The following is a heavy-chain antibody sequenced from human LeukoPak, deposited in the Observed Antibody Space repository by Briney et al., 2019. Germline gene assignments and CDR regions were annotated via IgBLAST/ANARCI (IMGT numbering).Heavy chain of an antibody. CDR1: GYTFTGYY. CDR3: ARGYDILTGSPDAFDI. CDR2: ISAYNGNT. V-gene: IGHV1-18*04. D-gene: IGHD3-9*01. Sequence: ASVKVSCKASGYTFTGYYMHWVRQAPGQGLEWMGWISAYNGNTNYAQKLQDRVTLTTDTSTSTAYMELRSLRSDDTAVYYCARGYDILTGSPDAFDIWGQGTMVTVSS. J-gene: IGHJ3*02.